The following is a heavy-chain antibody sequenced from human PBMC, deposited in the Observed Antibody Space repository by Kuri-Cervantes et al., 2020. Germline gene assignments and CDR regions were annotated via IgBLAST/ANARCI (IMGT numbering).Heavy chain of an antibody. CDR3: ARSIAAEGLDP. CDR1: GYTFTGYY. J-gene: IGHJ5*02. Sequence: SVKVSCKASGYTFTGYYIHWVRQAPGQGLEWMGGTIPIFGTANYAQKFQGRVTITTDESTSTAYMELSSLRSEDTAVYYCARSIAAEGLDPWGQGTLVTVSS. D-gene: IGHD6-13*01. CDR2: TIPIFGTA. V-gene: IGHV1-69*05.